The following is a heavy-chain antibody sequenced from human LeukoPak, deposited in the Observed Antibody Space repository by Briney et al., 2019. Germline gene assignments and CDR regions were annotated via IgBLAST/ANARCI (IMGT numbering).Heavy chain of an antibody. V-gene: IGHV3-11*01. J-gene: IGHJ4*02. CDR1: GFTFSDYY. CDR3: AKSSSAGNSAFDY. Sequence: GGSLRLSCAASGFTFSDYYMSWIRQAPGKGLEWVSYISSSGSTIYYADSVKGRFTISRDNAKNSLYLQMISLRAEDTALYYCAKSSSAGNSAFDYWGQGTLVTVSS. CDR2: ISSSGSTI. D-gene: IGHD4-23*01.